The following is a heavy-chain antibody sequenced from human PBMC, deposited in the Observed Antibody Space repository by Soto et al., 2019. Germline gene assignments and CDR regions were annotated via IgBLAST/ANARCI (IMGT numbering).Heavy chain of an antibody. J-gene: IGHJ3*02. CDR2: TIPVFNTA. Sequence: QVQLEQSGAEVKKPGSSVKISCKASGGTLSDHGVSWLRQAPGQGLEWVGGTIPVFNTANYAPKSQGRVTIAADNSTTISYMELGRLRSDDTAFYYCARGVYGSGNYYTGPSAFDIWGQGTLVIVSS. CDR3: ARGVYGSGNYYTGPSAFDI. V-gene: IGHV1-69*06. CDR1: GGTLSDHG. D-gene: IGHD3-10*01.